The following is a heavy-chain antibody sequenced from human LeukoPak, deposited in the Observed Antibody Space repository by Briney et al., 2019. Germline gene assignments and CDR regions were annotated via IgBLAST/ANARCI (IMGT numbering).Heavy chain of an antibody. CDR2: IYTSGRT. CDR3: ARDLYYYDSSVGY. D-gene: IGHD3-22*01. CDR1: GGSISSGSYY. V-gene: IGHV4-61*02. J-gene: IGHJ4*02. Sequence: PSQTLSLTCTVSGGSISSGSYYWSWIRQPAGQGLEWIGRIYTSGRTNYNPSLKSRVTISVDTSKNQFSLKLSSVTAADTAVYYCARDLYYYDSSVGYWGQGTLVTVSS.